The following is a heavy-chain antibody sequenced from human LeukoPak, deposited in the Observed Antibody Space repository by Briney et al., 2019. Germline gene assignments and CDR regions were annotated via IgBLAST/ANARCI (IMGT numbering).Heavy chain of an antibody. V-gene: IGHV4-34*01. Sequence: SETLSLTCAVYGGSFSGYYWSWIRQPPGKGLEWIGEINHSGSTNYNPSLKSRVTISVDTSKNQFFLKLSSVTAADTAVYYCARGHHTARFDPWGQGTLVTVSS. J-gene: IGHJ5*02. CDR3: ARGHHTARFDP. D-gene: IGHD2-21*02. CDR2: INHSGST. CDR1: GGSFSGYY.